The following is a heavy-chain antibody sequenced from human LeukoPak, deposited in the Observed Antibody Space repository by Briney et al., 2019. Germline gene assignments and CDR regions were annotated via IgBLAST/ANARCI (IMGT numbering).Heavy chain of an antibody. J-gene: IGHJ4*02. D-gene: IGHD2-2*01. V-gene: IGHV3-23*01. CDR1: GFTFSSDA. Sequence: PGGSLRLSCAASGFTFSSDAMSWVRQAPGKGLEWVSAISGSGGSTYYADSVKGRFTISRDNSKNTLYLQMNSLRAEDTAVYYCAKDQSPWGLSTSCSDYWGQGTLVTVSS. CDR3: AKDQSPWGLSTSCSDY. CDR2: ISGSGGST.